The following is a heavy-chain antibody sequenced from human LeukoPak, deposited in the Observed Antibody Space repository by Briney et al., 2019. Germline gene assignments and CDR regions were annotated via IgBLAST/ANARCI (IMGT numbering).Heavy chain of an antibody. J-gene: IGHJ4*02. Sequence: PGGSLRLSCAAAGFTFSSYAMSWVRQAPGKGQEWVSAISGSGGSTYYADSVKGRFTISRDNSKNTLYLQMNSLRAEDTAVYYCAKDGSKTWIQLWPIDYWGQGTLVTVSS. D-gene: IGHD5-18*01. CDR3: AKDGSKTWIQLWPIDY. CDR2: ISGSGGST. CDR1: GFTFSSYA. V-gene: IGHV3-23*01.